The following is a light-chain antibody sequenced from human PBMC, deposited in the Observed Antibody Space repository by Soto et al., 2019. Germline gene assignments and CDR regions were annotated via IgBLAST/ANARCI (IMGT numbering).Light chain of an antibody. CDR2: DAS. CDR1: QSISSW. J-gene: IGKJ1*01. CDR3: QQYNSYSPTWT. Sequence: DIQMTQSPSTLSASVGDRVTITCRASQSISSWLAWYQQKPGKAPKLLIYDASSLESGVPSRFSGSGSGTEFTLTISSLQPDDFATYYCQQYNSYSPTWTFDQGTKVDIK. V-gene: IGKV1-5*01.